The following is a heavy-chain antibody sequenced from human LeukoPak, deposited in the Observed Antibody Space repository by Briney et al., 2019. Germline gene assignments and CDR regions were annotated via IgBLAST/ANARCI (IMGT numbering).Heavy chain of an antibody. CDR2: IYYSGST. Sequence: SETLSLTCTVSGGSISSSSYYWGWIRQPPGKGLEWIGSIYYSGSTYYNPSLKSRATISVDTSKNQFSLKLSSVTAADTAVYYCARQGGGRYSYEDYWGQGTLVTVSS. D-gene: IGHD5-18*01. J-gene: IGHJ4*02. CDR3: ARQGGGRYSYEDY. CDR1: GGSISSSSYY. V-gene: IGHV4-39*01.